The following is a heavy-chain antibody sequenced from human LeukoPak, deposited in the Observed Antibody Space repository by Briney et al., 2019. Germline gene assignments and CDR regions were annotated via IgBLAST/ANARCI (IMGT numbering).Heavy chain of an antibody. Sequence: PSETLSLTCTVSGGSISSSSYYWGWIRQPPGKGLEWIGSIYYSGSTYYNPSLKSRVTISVDTSKNQFSLKLSSVTAADTAVYYCARQTDIVVVPAARFDYWGQGTLVTVSS. J-gene: IGHJ4*02. V-gene: IGHV4-39*01. CDR2: IYYSGST. CDR1: GGSISSSSYY. D-gene: IGHD2-2*01. CDR3: ARQTDIVVVPAARFDY.